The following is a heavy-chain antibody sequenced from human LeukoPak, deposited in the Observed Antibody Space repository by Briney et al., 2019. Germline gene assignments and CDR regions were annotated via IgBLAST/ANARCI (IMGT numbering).Heavy chain of an antibody. D-gene: IGHD3-22*01. Sequence: ASVKVSCKASGYTFTGYYMHWVRQAPGQGLEWMGWINPNSGGTNCAQKFQGRVTMTRDTSISTAYMELSRLRSDDTAVYYCARGDYYDSSGYYFDYWGQGTLVTVSS. CDR3: ARGDYYDSSGYYFDY. J-gene: IGHJ4*02. CDR1: GYTFTGYY. V-gene: IGHV1-2*02. CDR2: INPNSGGT.